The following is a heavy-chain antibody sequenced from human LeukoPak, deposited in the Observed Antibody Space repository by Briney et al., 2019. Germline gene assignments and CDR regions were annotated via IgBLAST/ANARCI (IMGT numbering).Heavy chain of an antibody. CDR2: IRWNSGSI. Sequence: GGSLRLSCAASGFTFEDYAMHWVRQAPGKGLEWVSGIRWNSGSIGYADSVKGRFTISRDNAKNSLYLQMNSLRTEDTAMYYCAKGDDSSWNIDSWGQGTLVTVSS. V-gene: IGHV3-9*01. CDR3: AKGDDSSWNIDS. CDR1: GFTFEDYA. D-gene: IGHD6-13*01. J-gene: IGHJ4*02.